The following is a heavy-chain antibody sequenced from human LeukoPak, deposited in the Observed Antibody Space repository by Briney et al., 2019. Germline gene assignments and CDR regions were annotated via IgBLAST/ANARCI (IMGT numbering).Heavy chain of an antibody. V-gene: IGHV4-39*06. Sequence: TSETLSLTCTVSGGSISNYYWGWIRQPPGEGLEWIGSIYYSGSTYYNSSLQSRVTISVHMSNNQFALKLSSVTAADTAVYYCARLTPIVDRAMDVWGKGTTVTVSS. J-gene: IGHJ6*03. CDR1: GGSISNYY. CDR2: IYYSGST. CDR3: ARLTPIVDRAMDV. D-gene: IGHD1-26*01.